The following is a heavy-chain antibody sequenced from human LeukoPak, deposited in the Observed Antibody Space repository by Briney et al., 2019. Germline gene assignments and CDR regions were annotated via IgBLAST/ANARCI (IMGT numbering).Heavy chain of an antibody. CDR1: GFMFSNYA. D-gene: IGHD3-9*01. J-gene: IGHJ4*02. CDR3: ARDNSWLRHFDL. V-gene: IGHV3-30-3*01. Sequence: GGSLRLSCAASGFMFSNYALHWVRQAPGKGLEWVAVTSFDGSNKHYADSVKGRFTISRDNSKSTLFLQMNSLRPEDTAVYFCARDNSWLRHFDLWGQGTLVTLSS. CDR2: TSFDGSNK.